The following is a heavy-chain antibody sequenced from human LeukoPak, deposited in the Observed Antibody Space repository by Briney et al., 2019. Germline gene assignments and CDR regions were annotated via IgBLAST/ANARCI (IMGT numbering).Heavy chain of an antibody. V-gene: IGHV4-59*01. Sequence: SETLSLTCTVSGVSISNYYWSWIRQPPGRGREWIGYMYYIGSTNYNPSLKSRVTISVDTSKNQFSLKLSSVTAADTAVYFCARDLSDTRGGYFDYWGQGTLVTVSS. CDR3: ARDLSDTRGGYFDY. D-gene: IGHD3-16*01. CDR1: GVSISNYY. J-gene: IGHJ4*02. CDR2: MYYIGST.